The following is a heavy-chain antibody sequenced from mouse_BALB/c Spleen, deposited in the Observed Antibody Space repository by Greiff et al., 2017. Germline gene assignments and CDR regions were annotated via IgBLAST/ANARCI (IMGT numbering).Heavy chain of an antibody. V-gene: IGHV3-2*02. J-gene: IGHJ2*01. D-gene: IGHD2-12*01. CDR1: GYSITSDYA. CDR2: ISYSGST. CDR3: ARLNGRPDYFDY. Sequence: EVKLQESGPGLVKPSQSLSLTCTVTGYSITSDYAWNWIRQFPGNKLEWMGYISYSGSTSYNPSLKSRISITRDTSKNQFFLQLNSVTTEDTATYYCARLNGRPDYFDYWGQGTTLTVSS.